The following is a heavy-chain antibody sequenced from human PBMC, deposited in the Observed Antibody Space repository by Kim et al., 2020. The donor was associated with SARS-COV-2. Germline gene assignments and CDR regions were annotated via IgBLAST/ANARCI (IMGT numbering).Heavy chain of an antibody. CDR1: GFTFSNYG. CDR3: ASPLYCSGGSCYL. D-gene: IGHD2-15*01. CDR2: IWYDGNKN. J-gene: IGHJ4*02. V-gene: IGHV3-33*01. Sequence: GGSLRLSCAASGFTFSNYGMHWVRQAPGKGLEWVAVIWYDGNKNYYTDSVKGRFTISRDNSKNTLYLQMNSLRAEDTAVYYCASPLYCSGGSCYLWGQGTLLTVSS.